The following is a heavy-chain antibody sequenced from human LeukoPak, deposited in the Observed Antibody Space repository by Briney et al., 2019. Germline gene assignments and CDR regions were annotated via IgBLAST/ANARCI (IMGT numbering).Heavy chain of an antibody. J-gene: IGHJ5*02. D-gene: IGHD2-2*01. CDR3: ARDEICSSTSCSQGFDP. CDR2: IIPIFGTA. V-gene: IGHV1-69*01. Sequence: ASVKVSCKASGDTFSSYAISWVRQAPGQGLEWMGGIIPIFGTANYAQKFQGRVTITADESTSTAYMELSSLRTEDTAVYYCARDEICSSTSCSQGFDPWGQGTLVTVSS. CDR1: GDTFSSYA.